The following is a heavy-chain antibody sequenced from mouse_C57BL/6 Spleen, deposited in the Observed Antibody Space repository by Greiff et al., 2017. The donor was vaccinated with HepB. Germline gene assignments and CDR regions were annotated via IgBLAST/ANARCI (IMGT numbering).Heavy chain of an antibody. J-gene: IGHJ4*01. CDR2: IDPSDSYT. V-gene: IGHV1-69*01. D-gene: IGHD3-2*02. CDR3: ARLQAGAMDY. Sequence: VQLQQPGAELVMPGASVKLSCKASGYTFTSYWMHWVKQRPGQGLEWIGEIDPSDSYTNYNQKFKGKSTLTVDKSSSTAYMQLSSLTSEDSAVYYCARLQAGAMDYWGQGTSVTVSS. CDR1: GYTFTSYW.